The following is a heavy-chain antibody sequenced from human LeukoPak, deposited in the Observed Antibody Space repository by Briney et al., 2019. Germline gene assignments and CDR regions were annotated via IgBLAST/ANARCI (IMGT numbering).Heavy chain of an antibody. D-gene: IGHD4-17*01. Sequence: GGSLRLSCAASGFTFSSYAMSWVRQAPGKGLEWVSVIYSGGSTYYADSVKGRFTISRDNSKNTLYLQMNSLRAEDTAVYYCARSTVTTGADYWGQGTLVTVSS. J-gene: IGHJ4*02. CDR2: IYSGGST. V-gene: IGHV3-53*01. CDR1: GFTFSSYA. CDR3: ARSTVTTGADY.